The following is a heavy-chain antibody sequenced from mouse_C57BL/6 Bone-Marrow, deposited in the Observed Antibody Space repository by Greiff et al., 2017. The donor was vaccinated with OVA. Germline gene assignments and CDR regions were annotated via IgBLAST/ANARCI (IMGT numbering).Heavy chain of an antibody. CDR1: GYTFTDYN. V-gene: IGHV1-18*01. J-gene: IGHJ1*03. Sequence: VHVKQSGPELVKPGASVKIPCKASGYTFTDYNMDWVKQSHGKSLEWIGDINPNNGGTIYNQKFKGKATLTVDKSSSTAYMELRSLTSEDTAVYYCARGYYGSSYAPADFDVWGTGTTVTVSS. D-gene: IGHD1-1*01. CDR3: ARGYYGSSYAPADFDV. CDR2: INPNNGGT.